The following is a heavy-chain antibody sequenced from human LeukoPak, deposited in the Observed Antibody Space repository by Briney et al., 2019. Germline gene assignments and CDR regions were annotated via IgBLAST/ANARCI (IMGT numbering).Heavy chain of an antibody. D-gene: IGHD6-13*01. CDR3: ARGSGYSSSWYSGNWFDP. CDR1: GYTFTSYG. V-gene: IGHV1-18*01. Sequence: GASVKVSCKASGYTFTSYGISWVRQAPGQGLEWMGWISAYNGNTNYAQKLQGRVTMTTDTSTSTAYMELRSLRSDETAAYYCARGSGYSSSWYSGNWFDPWGQGTLVTVSS. J-gene: IGHJ5*02. CDR2: ISAYNGNT.